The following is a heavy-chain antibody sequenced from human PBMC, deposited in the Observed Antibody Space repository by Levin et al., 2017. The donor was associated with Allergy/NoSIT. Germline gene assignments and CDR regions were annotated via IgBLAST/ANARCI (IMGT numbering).Heavy chain of an antibody. Sequence: ASETLSLTCAASGLTFSHYWMTWVRQAPGKGLEWVAHIKQDGSETYYVDSVKGRFTISRDNAKTSVFLQMNSLRVDDTGVYYCASDYGGFELALDYWGQGTLVTVSS. CDR2: IKQDGSET. D-gene: IGHD4-23*01. V-gene: IGHV3-7*01. CDR3: ASDYGGFELALDY. J-gene: IGHJ4*02. CDR1: GLTFSHYW.